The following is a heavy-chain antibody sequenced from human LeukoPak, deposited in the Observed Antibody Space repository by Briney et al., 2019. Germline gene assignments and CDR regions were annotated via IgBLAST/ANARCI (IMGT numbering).Heavy chain of an antibody. CDR2: ISSSGRNI. J-gene: IGHJ4*02. CDR1: GFTFSNYE. CDR3: ARDLVQLWSKDY. D-gene: IGHD5-18*01. Sequence: PGGSLRLSCAASGFTFSNYELNWVRQAPGKGLVWVSYISSSGRNIYYADSVNGRFTISRDNAKNSLYLQMNSLRAEDTAVYYCARDLVQLWSKDYWGQGTLVTVSS. V-gene: IGHV3-48*03.